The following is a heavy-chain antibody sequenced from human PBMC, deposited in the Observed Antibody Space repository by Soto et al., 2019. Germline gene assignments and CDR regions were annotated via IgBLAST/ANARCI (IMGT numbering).Heavy chain of an antibody. CDR3: ARGVTYYYDSSGYGGSNWFDP. Sequence: GASVKVSCKASGYTFTGYYMHWVRQAPGQGLEWMGWINPNSGGTNYAQKFQGRVTMTRDTSISTAYMELSRLRSDDTAVYYCARGVTYYYDSSGYGGSNWFDPWGQGTLVTVSS. CDR2: INPNSGGT. D-gene: IGHD3-22*01. CDR1: GYTFTGYY. J-gene: IGHJ5*02. V-gene: IGHV1-2*02.